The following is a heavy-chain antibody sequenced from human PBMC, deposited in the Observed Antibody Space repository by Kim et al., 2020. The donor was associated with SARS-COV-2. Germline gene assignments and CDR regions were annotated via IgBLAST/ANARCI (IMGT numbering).Heavy chain of an antibody. J-gene: IGHJ4*02. Sequence: GGSLRLSCVASGFTFSSYGMHWVRQAPGKGLEWVAAVSYDGRLEYYADSVRGRFTISRDNSKNTLYLQVSTLRAEDTAVYYCAATTSDDDWGQGTLVTVS. CDR1: GFTFSSYG. CDR2: VSYDGRLE. CDR3: AATTSDDD. V-gene: IGHV3-30*03.